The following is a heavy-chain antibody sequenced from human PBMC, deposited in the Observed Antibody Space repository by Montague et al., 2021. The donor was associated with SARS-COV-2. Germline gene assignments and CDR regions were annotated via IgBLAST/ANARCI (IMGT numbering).Heavy chain of an antibody. CDR1: GGLICSST. J-gene: IGHJ5*02. V-gene: IGHV4-59*01. CDR2: IYYRGST. D-gene: IGHD5-24*01. Sequence: SETLSLTCTVAGGLICSSTWSRIRRPPGKGFEWIGYIYYRGSTNYNPSLETRVTISVDPSKNQFSLKMRSVTAADTAVYYCAREDRWNWFDPWGQGTLVIVSS. CDR3: AREDRWNWFDP.